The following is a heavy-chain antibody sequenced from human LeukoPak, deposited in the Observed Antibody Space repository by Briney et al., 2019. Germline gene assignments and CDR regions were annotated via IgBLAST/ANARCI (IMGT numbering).Heavy chain of an antibody. D-gene: IGHD3-10*01. CDR3: ARDYYYGAGNYGYYFDF. J-gene: IGHJ4*02. V-gene: IGHV3-30-3*01. CDR1: GFTFTSYA. CDR2: ISDDGNNK. Sequence: GGSLGLSCAASGFTFTSYAMHWVRQAPGKGLEWVAVISDDGNNKYYADSVKGRFTFSRDNSKNTLFLQMNSLRAEDTAVYFCARDYYYGAGNYGYYFDFWGQGTLVTVSS.